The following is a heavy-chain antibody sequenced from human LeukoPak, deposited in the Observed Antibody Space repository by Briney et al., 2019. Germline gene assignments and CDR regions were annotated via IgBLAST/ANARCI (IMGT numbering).Heavy chain of an antibody. V-gene: IGHV4-34*01. CDR3: ARGYSSSWYVAYYYYYDGMDV. CDR1: GVSFSGYY. CDR2: INHSRRN. Sequence: PSENLSLTCAVYGVSFSGYYWSWLRQPPGKGLEWIGEINHSRRNNYNPSLKSRVTISVDTSKNQFSLKLRSVTAADTAVYYCARGYSSSWYVAYYYYYDGMDVWGQGTTVTVSS. D-gene: IGHD6-13*01. J-gene: IGHJ6*02.